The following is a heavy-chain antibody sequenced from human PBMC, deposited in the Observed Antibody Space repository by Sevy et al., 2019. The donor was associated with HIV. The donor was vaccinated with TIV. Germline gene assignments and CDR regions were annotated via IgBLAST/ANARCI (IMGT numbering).Heavy chain of an antibody. V-gene: IGHV3-30*18. CDR1: GFTFSSYG. J-gene: IGHJ4*02. D-gene: IGHD6-13*01. CDR2: ISYDGSNK. CDR3: AEVSIAAAVYYFDY. Sequence: GGSLRLSCAASGFTFSSYGMHWVRQAPGKGLEWVAVISYDGSNKYYADSVKGRFTISRDNSKNTLYLQMNSLRAEDTAVYYCAEVSIAAAVYYFDYWGQGTLVTVSS.